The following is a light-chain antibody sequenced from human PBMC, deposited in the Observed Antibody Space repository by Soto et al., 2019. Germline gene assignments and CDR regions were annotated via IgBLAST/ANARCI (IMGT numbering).Light chain of an antibody. CDR1: QSVSSN. CDR3: QQYNNWPLT. V-gene: IGKV3-15*01. J-gene: IGKJ4*01. CDR2: GAY. Sequence: EIVMTQSPATLSVSPGERATLSCRASQSVSSNLAWYQQKPGQAPRLLIYGAYTRATGIQARFRGSGSGTEFTLTIRSLQSEDFAVYYCQQYNNWPLTLGGGTKVDIK.